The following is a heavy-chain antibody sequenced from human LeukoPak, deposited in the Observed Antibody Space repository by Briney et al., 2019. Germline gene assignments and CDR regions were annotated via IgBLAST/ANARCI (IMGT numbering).Heavy chain of an antibody. D-gene: IGHD2-15*01. CDR2: IYPGDSDT. V-gene: IGHV5-51*01. CDR1: GYSFTSYW. Sequence: GESLKISCKGSGYSFTSYWIGWVRQMPGKGLEWMGIIYPGDSDTRYSPPFQGQVTISADKSISTAYLQWSSLKASDTAMYYCARRLLGYCSGGSCYDYDYWGQGTLVTVSS. J-gene: IGHJ4*02. CDR3: ARRLLGYCSGGSCYDYDY.